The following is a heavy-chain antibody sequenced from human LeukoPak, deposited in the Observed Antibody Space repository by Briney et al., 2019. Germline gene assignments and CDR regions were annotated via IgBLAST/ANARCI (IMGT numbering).Heavy chain of an antibody. V-gene: IGHV4-59*12. D-gene: IGHD2-15*01. CDR1: GGSISSYY. J-gene: IGHJ6*02. Sequence: KTSETLSLTCTVSGGSISSYYWSWIRQPPGKGLEWIGYIYYSGSTNYNPSLKSRVTISVDTSKNQFSLKLSSVTAADTAVYYCARAGYCSGGSCYNRYYYYYGMDVWGQGTTVTVSS. CDR2: IYYSGST. CDR3: ARAGYCSGGSCYNRYYYYYGMDV.